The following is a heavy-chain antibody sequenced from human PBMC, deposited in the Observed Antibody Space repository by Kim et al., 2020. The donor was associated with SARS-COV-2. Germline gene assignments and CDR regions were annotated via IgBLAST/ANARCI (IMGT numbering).Heavy chain of an antibody. CDR2: INHSGST. CDR1: GGSFSGYY. V-gene: IGHV4-34*01. Sequence: SETLSLTCAVYGGSFSGYYWSWIRQPPGKGLEWIGEINHSGSTNYNPSLKSRVTISVDTSKNQFSLKLSSVTAADTAVYYCATRYFDWISYGMDVWGQGTTVTVSS. CDR3: ATRYFDWISYGMDV. D-gene: IGHD3-9*01. J-gene: IGHJ6*02.